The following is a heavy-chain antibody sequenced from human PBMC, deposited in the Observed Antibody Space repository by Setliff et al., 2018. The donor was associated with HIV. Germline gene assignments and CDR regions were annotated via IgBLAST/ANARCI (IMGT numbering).Heavy chain of an antibody. CDR2: ISAYNGNT. Sequence: ASVKVSCKASGYTFTSYGISWVRQAPGQGLEWMGWISAYNGNTNYAQKLQGRVTMTTDTSVTTVYMELSSLKSDDTAVYFCAREGHMGPKSFFDYWGQGTPVTVSS. CDR3: AREGHMGPKSFFDY. J-gene: IGHJ4*02. CDR1: GYTFTSYG. V-gene: IGHV1-18*01. D-gene: IGHD2-21*01.